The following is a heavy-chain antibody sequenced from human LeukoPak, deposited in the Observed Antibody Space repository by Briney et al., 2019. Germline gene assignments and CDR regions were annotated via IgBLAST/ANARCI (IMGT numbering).Heavy chain of an antibody. V-gene: IGHV1-18*01. Sequence: ASVKVSCKASGYIFTSYGISWVRQAPGQGLEWMGWISGHNGNTKDAQKFQGRVTMTTETSTSTAYMELTSLRSADTAVYYCARDWLGYDWMDHWGQGTLVTVSS. CDR2: ISGHNGNT. D-gene: IGHD5-12*01. J-gene: IGHJ4*02. CDR3: ARDWLGYDWMDH. CDR1: GYIFTSYG.